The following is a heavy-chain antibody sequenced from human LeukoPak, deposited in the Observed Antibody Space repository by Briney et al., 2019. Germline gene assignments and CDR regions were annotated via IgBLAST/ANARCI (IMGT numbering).Heavy chain of an antibody. CDR2: ISGSGTAT. D-gene: IGHD3-3*02. V-gene: IGHV3-23*01. Sequence: PGRSLRLSCAASGFTSGFTFSSFAMSWVRQAPGKGLEWVSAISGSGTATHYAASVRGRFTISRDNSKNTLYLQMNSLRAEDTAIYYCAKDISSTSSTPFDPWGQGTLVTVSS. J-gene: IGHJ5*02. CDR1: GFTFSSFA. CDR3: AKDISSTSSTPFDP.